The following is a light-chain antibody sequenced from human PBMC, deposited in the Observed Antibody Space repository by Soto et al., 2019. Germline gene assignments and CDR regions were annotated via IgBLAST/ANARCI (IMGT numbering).Light chain of an antibody. V-gene: IGLV2-14*03. Sequence: HSGLTQPASVSGSPGQSITISCTGTSSDIGGYNYVSWYQQHPGKAPKLVIYDVSHRPSGISNRFSGSKSANTASLTVSGLQAEDEADYYCSSYTSASAFVLFGGGTQLTVL. J-gene: IGLJ2*01. CDR1: SSDIGGYNY. CDR2: DVS. CDR3: SSYTSASAFVL.